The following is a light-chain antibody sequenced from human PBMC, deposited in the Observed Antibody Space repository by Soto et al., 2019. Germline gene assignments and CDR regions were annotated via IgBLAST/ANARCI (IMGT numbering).Light chain of an antibody. Sequence: QSVLTQPPSASGTPGQRVTISCSGSSSNIGSNYVYWYQQLPGTAPKLLIYSNDQRPSGVPDRFSGSKSGTSGSLAISGLRSEDEADYYCATWDDSLSGWVFGGGTKPPS. CDR3: ATWDDSLSGWV. CDR1: SSNIGSNY. CDR2: SND. J-gene: IGLJ3*02. V-gene: IGLV1-47*02.